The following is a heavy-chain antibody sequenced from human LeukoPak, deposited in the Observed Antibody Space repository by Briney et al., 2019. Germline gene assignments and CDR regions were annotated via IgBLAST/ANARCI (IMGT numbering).Heavy chain of an antibody. V-gene: IGHV3-48*01. CDR3: ARGGLSIMGY. CDR2: ISSSGSTK. Sequence: GGSLRLSCGASGITFSSYSMNWVRQAPGKGLEWVSYISSSGSTKYYAGSVKGRFTISRDNARNSLYLQMNSLRAEDTAVYFCARGGLSIMGYWGQGTLVTVSS. CDR1: GITFSSYS. J-gene: IGHJ4*02. D-gene: IGHD2/OR15-2a*01.